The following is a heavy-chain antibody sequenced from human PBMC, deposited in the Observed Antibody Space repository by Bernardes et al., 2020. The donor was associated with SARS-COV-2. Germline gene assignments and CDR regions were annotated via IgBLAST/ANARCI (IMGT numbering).Heavy chain of an antibody. V-gene: IGHV3-33*01. J-gene: IGHJ6*02. CDR2: IWSDGSRE. Sequence: GGSLRLSCAASGFTFSNDGMHWVRQAPGKGLEWVAMIWSDGSREHYAGAVEGRFTISRDNSNNTLYLQMNSLRAEDTAVYYCVRRFCAVSSACGNFYGMGVWGQGTTVTVSS. CDR3: VRRFCAVSSACGNFYGMGV. CDR1: GFTFSNDG. D-gene: IGHD3-16*01.